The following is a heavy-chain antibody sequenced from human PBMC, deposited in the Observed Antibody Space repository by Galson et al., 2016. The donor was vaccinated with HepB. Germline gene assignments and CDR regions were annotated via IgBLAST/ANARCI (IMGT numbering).Heavy chain of an antibody. CDR3: ARGHCTGTNCYWNFDY. CDR1: GYTFANYY. D-gene: IGHD2-2*01. V-gene: IGHV1-18*01. Sequence: SVKVSCKVSGYTFANYYVTWVRQAPGQGLEWMGWVRTDNGDTNYAQKLQDRDAMTADTSTSTAYMELRSLRSDDTAVYYCARGHCTGTNCYWNFDYWGQGTLVTVSP. J-gene: IGHJ4*02. CDR2: VRTDNGDT.